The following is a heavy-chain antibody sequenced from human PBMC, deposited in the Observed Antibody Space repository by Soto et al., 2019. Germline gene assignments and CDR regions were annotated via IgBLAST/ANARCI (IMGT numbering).Heavy chain of an antibody. CDR1: GFTFSDYY. Sequence: QVPLVESGGGLVKPGGSLRLSCAASGFTFSDYYMSWIRQAPGKGLEWVSYISSGGSYTNYADSVKGRFTISRDNAKNSLYLQMNSLRAEDTAVYYCARDRAYSSTRWYFELWGRGTLVTVSS. CDR3: ARDRAYSSTRWYFEL. V-gene: IGHV3-11*05. J-gene: IGHJ2*01. D-gene: IGHD6-13*01. CDR2: ISSGGSYT.